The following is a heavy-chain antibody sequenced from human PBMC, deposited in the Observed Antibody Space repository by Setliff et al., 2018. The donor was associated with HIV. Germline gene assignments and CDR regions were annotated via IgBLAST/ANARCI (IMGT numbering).Heavy chain of an antibody. CDR1: GGSISSSSHY. J-gene: IGHJ5*02. CDR3: ARVSRGGSSPGWFDP. V-gene: IGHV4-39*07. Sequence: PSETLSLTCTVPGGSISSSSHYWGWIRQPPGKGLEWIGSIYYSGGTYYNPSLKSRVTISVDTSKNQFSLKLSSVTAADTAVYYCARVSRGGSSPGWFDPWGQGTLVTVSS. CDR2: IYYSGGT. D-gene: IGHD6-6*01.